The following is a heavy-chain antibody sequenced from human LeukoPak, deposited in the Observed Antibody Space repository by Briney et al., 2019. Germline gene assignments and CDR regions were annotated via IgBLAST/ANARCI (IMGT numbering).Heavy chain of an antibody. CDR2: IFYSGST. CDR3: AREGVVGAYGHFDY. J-gene: IGHJ4*02. CDR1: GGSISSYY. V-gene: IGHV4-59*12. Sequence: SETLSLTCSVSGGSISSYYWRWIRQPPGKGLEWIGYIFYSGSTNYNPSLKSRVTISVDTSKKQFYLKLSSVTAADTAVYYCAREGVVGAYGHFDYWGQGTLVTVSS. D-gene: IGHD2-15*01.